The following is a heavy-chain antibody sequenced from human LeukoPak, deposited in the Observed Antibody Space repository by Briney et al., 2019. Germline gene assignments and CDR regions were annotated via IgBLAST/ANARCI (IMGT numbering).Heavy chain of an antibody. D-gene: IGHD5-18*01. V-gene: IGHV3-30*18. CDR1: GFTFSSYG. CDR2: ISYDGSNK. Sequence: GRSLRLSCAASGFTFSSYGMHWVRQAPGKGLEWVAVISYDGSNKYYADSVKGRFTISRDNPKNTLYLQMNSLRAEDTAVYYCAKAERDTATRHWGQGTLVTVSS. CDR3: AKAERDTATRH. J-gene: IGHJ4*02.